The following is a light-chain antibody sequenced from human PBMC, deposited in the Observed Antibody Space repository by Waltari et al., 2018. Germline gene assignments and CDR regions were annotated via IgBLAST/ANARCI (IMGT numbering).Light chain of an antibody. V-gene: IGKV1-39*01. CDR2: AAS. J-gene: IGKJ4*01. CDR1: QRISSY. CDR3: QQSYSTPPLT. Sequence: DIQMTQSPSSLSASVGARVTIPCRASQRISSYLNWYQQKPGKAPKLLIYAASSLQSGVPSRFSGSGSGTDFTLTISSLQPEDFATYYCQQSYSTPPLTFGGGTKVEIK.